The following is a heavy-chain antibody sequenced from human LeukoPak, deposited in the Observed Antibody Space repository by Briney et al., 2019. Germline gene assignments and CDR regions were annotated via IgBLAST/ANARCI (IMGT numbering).Heavy chain of an antibody. D-gene: IGHD4-17*01. CDR3: VRSPPSAYGDYKSKLFDP. V-gene: IGHV3-20*01. CDR1: GFTFDDYG. J-gene: IGHJ5*02. Sequence: GGSLRLSCAASGFTFDDYGMSWVRQVPGKGLEWVSGINWNGGSTGYADSVKGRFTISRDNAKNSLFLQMNSLRAEDTALYHCVRSPPSAYGDYKSKLFDPWGQGTLVTVSS. CDR2: INWNGGST.